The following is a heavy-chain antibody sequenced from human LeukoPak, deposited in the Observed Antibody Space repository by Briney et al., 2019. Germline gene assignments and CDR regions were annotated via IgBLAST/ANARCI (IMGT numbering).Heavy chain of an antibody. CDR2: IKQDGSEK. J-gene: IGHJ4*02. D-gene: IGHD3-9*01. V-gene: IGHV3-7*01. CDR1: GFTVSSNY. Sequence: PGGSLRLSCAASGFTVSSNYMSWVRQAPGKGLEWVANIKQDGSEKYYVDSVKGRFTISRDNAKNSLYLQMNSLRAEDTAVYYCARDHLYYDILTEDYWGQGTLVTVSS. CDR3: ARDHLYYDILTEDY.